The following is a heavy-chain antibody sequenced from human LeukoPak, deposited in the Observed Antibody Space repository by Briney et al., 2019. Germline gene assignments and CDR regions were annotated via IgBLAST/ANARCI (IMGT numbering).Heavy chain of an antibody. J-gene: IGHJ4*02. D-gene: IGHD3-3*01. CDR1: GFTFSSYG. Sequence: GGSLRLSRAAPGFTFSSYGMHWVRQAPGKGLEWVAVISYDGSNKYYADSVKGRFTISRDNSKNTLYLQMNSLRAEDTAVYYCAKDPSLAGFWSGYYDYWGQGTLVTVSS. CDR2: ISYDGSNK. V-gene: IGHV3-30*18. CDR3: AKDPSLAGFWSGYYDY.